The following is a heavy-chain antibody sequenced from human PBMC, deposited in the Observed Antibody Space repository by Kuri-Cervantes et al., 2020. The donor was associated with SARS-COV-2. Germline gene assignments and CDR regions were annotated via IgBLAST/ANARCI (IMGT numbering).Heavy chain of an antibody. CDR2: IRSTPYTGTT. CDR3: ARGATTVTSLWIY. CDR1: GFTFGDYA. V-gene: IGHV3-49*04. D-gene: IGHD4-17*01. J-gene: IGHJ4*02. Sequence: GESLKISCAASGFTFGDYAMSWVRQAPGKGLEWVGFIRSTPYTGTTEYAASVKGRFTISRDDSKSIVYLQMNSLKAEDTAVYYCARGATTVTSLWIYWGRGTLVTVSS.